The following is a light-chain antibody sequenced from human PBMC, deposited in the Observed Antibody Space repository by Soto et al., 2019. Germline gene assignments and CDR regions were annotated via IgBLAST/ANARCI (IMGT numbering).Light chain of an antibody. CDR2: DAS. V-gene: IGKV3D-20*02. CDR1: QIISSRY. CDR3: QQRSKWPIT. Sequence: EIVLTQSPGSLSLSPGERATLSCRVSQIISSRYLAWYRQKPGQAPRLFIYDASNRATGIPARFSGSGSVTDFTLTISNLEPEDLAVYYCQQRSKWPITFGQGTRLEIK. J-gene: IGKJ5*01.